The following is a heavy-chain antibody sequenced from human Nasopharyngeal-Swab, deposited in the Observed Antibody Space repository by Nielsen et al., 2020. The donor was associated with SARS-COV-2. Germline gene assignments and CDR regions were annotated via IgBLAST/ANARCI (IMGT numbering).Heavy chain of an antibody. J-gene: IGHJ6*03. Sequence: ASVKVSCKASGYTFTSYGISWVRQAPGQGLEWMGWISAYNGNTNYAQKLQGRVTMTTDTSTSTAYMELRSLRSDDTAVYYCARAKGRGYSYSWDYYYYMDVWGKGTTVTASS. V-gene: IGHV1-18*01. D-gene: IGHD5-18*01. CDR2: ISAYNGNT. CDR1: GYTFTSYG. CDR3: ARAKGRGYSYSWDYYYYMDV.